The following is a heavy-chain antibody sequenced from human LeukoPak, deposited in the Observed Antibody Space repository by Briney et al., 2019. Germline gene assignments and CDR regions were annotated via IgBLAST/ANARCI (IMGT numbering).Heavy chain of an antibody. Sequence: PGGSLRLSCAASGFTFSSYAMSWVRQAPGKGLEWVSAISGSGGSTYYADSVKGRFTISRDNSKNTLYLQMNSLRAEDTAVYYCAKDLLAQQWLLGFRAFDIWGQGTMVTVSS. CDR3: AKDLLAQQWLLGFRAFDI. V-gene: IGHV3-23*01. D-gene: IGHD3-22*01. J-gene: IGHJ3*02. CDR2: ISGSGGST. CDR1: GFTFSSYA.